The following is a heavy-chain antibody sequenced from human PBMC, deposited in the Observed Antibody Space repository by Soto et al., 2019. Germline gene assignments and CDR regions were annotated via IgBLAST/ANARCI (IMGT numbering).Heavy chain of an antibody. J-gene: IGHJ6*02. Sequence: QVQLVESGGGVVQPGRSLRLSCAASGFTFSSYAMHWVRQAPGKGLEWVAVISYDGSNKYYADSVKGRFTISRDNSKNTLYLQMNSLRAEDTAVYYCARGGDYDILTGSAPPGRWGMDVWGQGTTVTVSS. D-gene: IGHD3-9*01. CDR1: GFTFSSYA. V-gene: IGHV3-30-3*01. CDR3: ARGGDYDILTGSAPPGRWGMDV. CDR2: ISYDGSNK.